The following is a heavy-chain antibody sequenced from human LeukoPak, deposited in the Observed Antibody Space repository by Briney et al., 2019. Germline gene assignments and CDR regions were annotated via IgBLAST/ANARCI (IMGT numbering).Heavy chain of an antibody. D-gene: IGHD3-16*02. V-gene: IGHV3-30*18. Sequence: PGGSLRLSCAASGFTFSSYGMHWVRQAPGKGLEWVAVISYDGSNKYYADSVKGRFTISRDNSKNTLYLQMNSLRAEDTAVYYCAKGPSWELSYYFDYWGQGTLVTVSS. CDR1: GFTFSSYG. CDR3: AKGPSWELSYYFDY. J-gene: IGHJ4*02. CDR2: ISYDGSNK.